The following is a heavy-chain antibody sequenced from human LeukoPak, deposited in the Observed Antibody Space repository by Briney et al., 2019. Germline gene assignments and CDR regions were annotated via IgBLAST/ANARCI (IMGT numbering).Heavy chain of an antibody. Sequence: SQTLSLTCAISGDGVSSNSAAWNWIRQSPSRGLEWLGRTYYRSKWYNDYAVSVKSRITINPDTSKNQFSLQLNSVTPEDTAVYYCARGGVVVVPAAIPFDYWGQGTLVTVSS. J-gene: IGHJ4*02. CDR2: TYYRSKWYN. V-gene: IGHV6-1*01. CDR3: ARGGVVVVPAAIPFDY. CDR1: GDGVSSNSAA. D-gene: IGHD2-2*01.